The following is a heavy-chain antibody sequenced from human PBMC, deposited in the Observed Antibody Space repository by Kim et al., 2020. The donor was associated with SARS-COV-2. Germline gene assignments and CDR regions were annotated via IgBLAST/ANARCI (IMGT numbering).Heavy chain of an antibody. Sequence: TYYNPSLKSRISLSVNTSKNQVSLQLSSVTAADTAKYYCARDAPVLRYFEAWGQGTMVTVSS. J-gene: IGHJ3*01. D-gene: IGHD3-9*01. V-gene: IGHV4-30-2*04. CDR2: T. CDR3: ARDAPVLRYFEA.